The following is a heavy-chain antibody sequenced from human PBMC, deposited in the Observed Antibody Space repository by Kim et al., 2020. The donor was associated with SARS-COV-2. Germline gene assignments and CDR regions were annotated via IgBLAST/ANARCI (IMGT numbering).Heavy chain of an antibody. Sequence: GGSLRLSCAASGFSFSTYWMTWVRQAPGKGLEWVANIKEDGSEKYYVDSVKGRFTISRDNAKNSLYPHMNSLRAEDTAVYSCARNRIDYWGQGTLVTVSS. J-gene: IGHJ4*02. V-gene: IGHV3-7*01. CDR2: IKEDGSEK. CDR3: ARNRIDY. CDR1: GFSFSTYW.